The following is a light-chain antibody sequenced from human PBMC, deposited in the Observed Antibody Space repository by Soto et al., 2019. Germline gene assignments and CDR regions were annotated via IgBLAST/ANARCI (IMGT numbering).Light chain of an antibody. J-gene: IGLJ3*02. CDR1: SSDVGFYNF. Sequence: QSALTQPASVSGSPGQSITISCTGTSSDVGFYNFVSWYQQHPGKAPKLIIYDVSKRPSGVPDRFSASKSGNTASLTISGLQAEDESDYYCYSYAGSYTWVFGGGTQLTVL. V-gene: IGLV2-11*01. CDR3: YSYAGSYTWV. CDR2: DVS.